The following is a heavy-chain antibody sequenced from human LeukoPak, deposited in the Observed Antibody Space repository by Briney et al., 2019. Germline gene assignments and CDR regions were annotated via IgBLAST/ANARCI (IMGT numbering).Heavy chain of an antibody. J-gene: IGHJ4*02. D-gene: IGHD3-22*01. V-gene: IGHV3-23*01. Sequence: GGSLRLSCAASGFIFSNYAMSWVRQAPGKGLEWVSAISGGGGSTYNADSVKGRFTISRDNAKNSLYLQMNSLRDEDTAVYYCARDPAHSSGPFDCWGQGTLVTVSS. CDR2: ISGGGGST. CDR1: GFIFSNYA. CDR3: ARDPAHSSGPFDC.